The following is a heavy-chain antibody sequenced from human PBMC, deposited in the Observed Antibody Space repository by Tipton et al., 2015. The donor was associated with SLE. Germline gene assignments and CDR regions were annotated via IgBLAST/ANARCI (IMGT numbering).Heavy chain of an antibody. J-gene: IGHJ4*02. Sequence: TLSLTCTVSGASIGSHHWTWIRQPPGKGLEWIGNIFYSGGTNYSPFLNSRITISVDTSKNQFSLKLSSVTAADTAVYYCARQAGTIAAAGPVGYWGQGTLVTVSS. CDR3: ARQAGTIAAAGPVGY. CDR2: IFYSGGT. V-gene: IGHV4-59*08. D-gene: IGHD6-13*01. CDR1: GASIGSHH.